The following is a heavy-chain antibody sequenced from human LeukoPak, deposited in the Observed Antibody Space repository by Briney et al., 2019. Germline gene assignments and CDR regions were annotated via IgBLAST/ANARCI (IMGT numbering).Heavy chain of an antibody. J-gene: IGHJ4*02. CDR3: ATSGSGGNYPFDY. V-gene: IGHV3-21*01. CDR2: ITRSSSYI. D-gene: IGHD1-26*01. Sequence: GGSLRLSCAASGFTFSSYAMNWVRQAPGKGLEWVSSITRSSSYIYYADSVKGRFTISRDNAKNSLFLQVNSLRAEDTALYYCATSGSGGNYPFDYWGQGTLVTVSS. CDR1: GFTFSSYA.